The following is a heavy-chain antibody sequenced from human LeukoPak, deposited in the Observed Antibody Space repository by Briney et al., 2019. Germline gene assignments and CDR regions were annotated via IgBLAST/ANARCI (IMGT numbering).Heavy chain of an antibody. V-gene: IGHV1-2*02. CDR3: ARDPYSSGWKGLADY. D-gene: IGHD6-19*01. Sequence: ASVKVSCKASGYTFTGYYMHWVRQAPGQGLEWMGWINPNSGGTNYAQKFQGRVTKTRDTSISTAYMELSRLRSDDTAVYYCARDPYSSGWKGLADYWGQGTLVTVSS. J-gene: IGHJ4*02. CDR1: GYTFTGYY. CDR2: INPNSGGT.